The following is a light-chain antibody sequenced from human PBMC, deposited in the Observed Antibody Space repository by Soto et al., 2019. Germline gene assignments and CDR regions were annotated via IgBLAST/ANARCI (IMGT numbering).Light chain of an antibody. J-gene: IGKJ5*01. CDR2: GAS. V-gene: IGKV3-15*01. Sequence: EIVLTQSPGTLSLSPGERATLSCRASQSVSSSSLAWYQQKPGQAPRLLIYGASTRATGLPARFSGTGSGTEFTLTINSLQAEDSAVYYCQQYYNWPRTFGQGTRLEIK. CDR1: QSVSSS. CDR3: QQYYNWPRT.